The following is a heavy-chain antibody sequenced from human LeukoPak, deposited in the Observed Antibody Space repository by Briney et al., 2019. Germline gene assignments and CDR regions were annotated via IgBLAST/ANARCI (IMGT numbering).Heavy chain of an antibody. D-gene: IGHD2-15*01. CDR3: ARNTRGYCSGGSCYSEYYFDY. J-gene: IGHJ4*02. CDR1: GFTFSSYG. CDR2: IWYDGSNK. Sequence: GGSLRLSCAASGFTFSSYGMHWVRQAPGKGLEWVAVIWYDGSNKYYADSVKGRFTISRDNSKNTLYLQMNSLRAEDTAVYYCARNTRGYCSGGSCYSEYYFDYWGQGTLVTVSS. V-gene: IGHV3-33*01.